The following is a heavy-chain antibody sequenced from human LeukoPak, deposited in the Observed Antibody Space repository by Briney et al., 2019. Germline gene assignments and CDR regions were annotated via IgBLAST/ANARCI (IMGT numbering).Heavy chain of an antibody. D-gene: IGHD6-19*01. CDR2: IKQDGSES. V-gene: IGHV3-7*01. CDR1: GFTFSTYA. CDR3: ARDKVGGSMAGSNLDY. Sequence: GGSLRLSCAASGFTFSTYAMTWVRQAPGKGLEWVANIKQDGSESRYVDSVKGRFTISRDNAKNSLYLQMNSLRGEDTAVYYCARDKVGGSMAGSNLDYWGQGNLVTVSS. J-gene: IGHJ4*02.